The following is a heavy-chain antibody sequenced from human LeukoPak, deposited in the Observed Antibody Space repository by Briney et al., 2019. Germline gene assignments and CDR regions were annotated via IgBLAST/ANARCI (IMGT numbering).Heavy chain of an antibody. CDR3: ARYNWEGTTGYIDV. J-gene: IGHJ6*03. CDR1: GYTFTSYG. Sequence: ASVKVSCKASGYTFTSYGISWVRQAPGQGLEWMGWISAYNGNTNYTQRLQGRVTMTTDTSTSTAYMELRSLRSDDTAVYYCARYNWEGTTGYIDVWGIGTTVTVSS. V-gene: IGHV1-18*01. D-gene: IGHD1-20*01. CDR2: ISAYNGNT.